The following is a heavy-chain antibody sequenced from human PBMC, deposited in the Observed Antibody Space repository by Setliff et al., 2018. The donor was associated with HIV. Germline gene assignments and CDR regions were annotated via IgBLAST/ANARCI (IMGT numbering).Heavy chain of an antibody. Sequence: LRLSCVASGFTFSSYAMSWVRQAPGKGLEWVSGISGSSSYKYYADSVKGRFTISRDNAKNSLYLQMNSLRAEDTAVYYCARGYYDSSGYYNALLWGQGTLVTVSS. V-gene: IGHV3-21*01. D-gene: IGHD3-22*01. CDR2: ISGSSSYK. J-gene: IGHJ4*02. CDR3: ARGYYDSSGYYNALL. CDR1: GFTFSSYA.